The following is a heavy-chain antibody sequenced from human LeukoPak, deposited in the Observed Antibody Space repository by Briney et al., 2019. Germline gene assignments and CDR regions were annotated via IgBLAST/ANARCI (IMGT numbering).Heavy chain of an antibody. J-gene: IGHJ6*03. Sequence: GGSLRLSCAASGFTFSSYGMHWVRQAPGKGLEWVAVISYDGSNKYYADSVKGRFTISRDNAKNSLYLQMNSLRAEDMAVYYCARDGGFGEIYYYYYMDVWGKGTTVTVSS. V-gene: IGHV3-30*03. CDR3: ARDGGFGEIYYYYYMDV. CDR1: GFTFSSYG. D-gene: IGHD3-10*01. CDR2: ISYDGSNK.